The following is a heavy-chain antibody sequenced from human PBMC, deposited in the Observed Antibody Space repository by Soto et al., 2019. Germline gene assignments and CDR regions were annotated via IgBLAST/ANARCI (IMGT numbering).Heavy chain of an antibody. CDR3: AKGLNIYSTSCYCYYYYGMDV. Sequence: QVQLVESGGGVVQPGRSLRLSCAASGFTFSSYGMHWVRQAPGKGLEWVAVISYDGSNKYYADSVKGRFTISRDNSKNTLYLQMNSLRAEDTAAYYCAKGLNIYSTSCYCYYYYGMDVWGQGTTVTVSS. J-gene: IGHJ6*02. D-gene: IGHD2-2*01. CDR2: ISYDGSNK. CDR1: GFTFSSYG. V-gene: IGHV3-30*18.